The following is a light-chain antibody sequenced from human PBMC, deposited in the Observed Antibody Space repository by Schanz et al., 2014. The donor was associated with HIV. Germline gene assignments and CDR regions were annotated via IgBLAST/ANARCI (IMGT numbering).Light chain of an antibody. CDR3: AAWDDSLSVYWV. CDR2: GYN. CDR1: SSNIGSNS. Sequence: QSALTQPPSASGTPGQTVTISCSGSSSNIGSNSVNWYQQPPGTAPKLLMYGYNRRPSGVSDRFSGTKSGSSASLAISGLRSEDEADYYCAAWDDSLSVYWVFGGGTKLTVL. J-gene: IGLJ3*02. V-gene: IGLV1-47*02.